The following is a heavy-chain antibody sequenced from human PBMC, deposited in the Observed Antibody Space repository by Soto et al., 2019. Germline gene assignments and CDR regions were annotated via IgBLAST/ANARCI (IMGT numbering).Heavy chain of an antibody. J-gene: IGHJ3*02. V-gene: IGHV4-30-2*01. D-gene: IGHD5-18*01. CDR1: GGSISSGGYS. CDR2: IYHSGST. CDR3: ARGDTAMVTDAFDI. Sequence: SETLSLTCAVSGGSISSGGYSWSWIRQPPGKGLEWIGYIYHSGSTYYNPSLKSRVTISVDRSKNQFSLKLSSVTAADTAVYYCARGDTAMVTDAFDIWGQGTMVTVSS.